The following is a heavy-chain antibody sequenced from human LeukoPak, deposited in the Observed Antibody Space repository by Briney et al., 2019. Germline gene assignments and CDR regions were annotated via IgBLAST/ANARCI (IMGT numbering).Heavy chain of an antibody. CDR3: ARLDHYYYYMDF. J-gene: IGHJ6*03. Sequence: ASVKVSCKTSGYTFNIYGITWVRRAPGEGLEWMGWISALNGHTDYAQKFQGRVSMTTDTSTNTAYMELRSLRSDDTAFYYCARLDHYYYYMDFWGKGTMVTVSS. CDR2: ISALNGHT. CDR1: GYTFNIYG. V-gene: IGHV1-18*01.